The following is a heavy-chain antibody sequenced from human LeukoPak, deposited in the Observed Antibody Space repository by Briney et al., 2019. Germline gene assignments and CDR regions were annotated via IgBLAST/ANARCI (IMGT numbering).Heavy chain of an antibody. Sequence: SETLSLTCTVSGGSISSSSYYWGWIRQPPGKGLEWIGEINHSGSTDYNPSLKSRVTISVDTSKNQFSLKLNSVTAADTAVYYCARGQLRLSNWGQGSLVIVSS. CDR3: ARGQLRLSN. V-gene: IGHV4-39*07. D-gene: IGHD6-25*01. CDR2: INHSGST. CDR1: GGSISSSSYY. J-gene: IGHJ4*02.